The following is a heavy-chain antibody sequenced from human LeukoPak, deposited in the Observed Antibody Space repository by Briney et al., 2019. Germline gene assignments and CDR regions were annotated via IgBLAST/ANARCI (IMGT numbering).Heavy chain of an antibody. J-gene: IGHJ4*02. D-gene: IGHD1-26*01. Sequence: ASVKVSCKASGYTFTGYYMHWVRQAPGQGLEWMGWINPNSGGTSYAQKFQGRVTMTRDMSTSTVYMELSSLRSEDTAVYYCARDRNDPGATSYYYFDYWGQGTLVTVSS. CDR1: GYTFTGYY. CDR2: INPNSGGT. CDR3: ARDRNDPGATSYYYFDY. V-gene: IGHV1-2*02.